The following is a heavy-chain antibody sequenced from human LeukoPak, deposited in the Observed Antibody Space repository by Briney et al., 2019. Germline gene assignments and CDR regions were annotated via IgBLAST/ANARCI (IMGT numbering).Heavy chain of an antibody. CDR2: ISGSGGST. V-gene: IGHV3-23*01. CDR1: GFTFSSYA. D-gene: IGHD1-20*01. CDR3: ATDRRYHWD. J-gene: IGHJ4*02. Sequence: GGSLRLSCAASGFTFSSYAMSWVRQAPGKGLEWVSAISGSGGSTYYADSVKGRFTISRDNSKNTLYLQMNSLKTEDTAVYFCATDRRYHWDWGQGTLVTVSS.